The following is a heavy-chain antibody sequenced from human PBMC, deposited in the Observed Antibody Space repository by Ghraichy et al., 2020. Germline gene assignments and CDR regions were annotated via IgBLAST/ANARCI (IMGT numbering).Heavy chain of an antibody. D-gene: IGHD4-17*01. CDR3: ARFKGGDYGDSWGDPPAMDAFDI. CDR2: IYYSGST. J-gene: IGHJ3*02. Sequence: SQTLSLTCTVSGGSISSGDYYWSWIRQPPGKGLEWIGYIYYSGSTYYNPSLKSRVSISVDTSKNQFSLKLSSVTAADTAVYYCARFKGGDYGDSWGDPPAMDAFDIWGQGTMVTVSS. CDR1: GGSISSGDYY. V-gene: IGHV4-30-4*01.